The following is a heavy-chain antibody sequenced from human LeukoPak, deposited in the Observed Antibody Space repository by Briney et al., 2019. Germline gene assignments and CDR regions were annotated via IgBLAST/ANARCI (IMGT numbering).Heavy chain of an antibody. J-gene: IGHJ4*02. Sequence: SETLSLTCTVSGGSISSGTYYWSWIRQPAWKGLEWIGRIYTSGSTNYNPSLKSRITISVDTSKNQFSLKLSSVTAADTAVYYCARNSCPSGSCYDNRGYFDYWGQGTLVTVSS. V-gene: IGHV4-61*02. CDR1: GGSISSGTYY. CDR3: ARNSCPSGSCYDNRGYFDY. CDR2: IYTSGST. D-gene: IGHD2-15*01.